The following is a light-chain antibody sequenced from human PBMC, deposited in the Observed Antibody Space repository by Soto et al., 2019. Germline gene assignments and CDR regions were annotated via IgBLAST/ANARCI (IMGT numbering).Light chain of an antibody. CDR2: GAS. V-gene: IGKV1-39*01. CDR3: QQSHSPPFT. Sequence: DIQMTQSPSSLSASVGDRVTITCRASQSISSYLNWYQQKPGKAPKLLIYGASSLQSGAPSRFSGSGSGTDFILTISSLQPEDFATYHCQQSHSPPFTFGPGTKVDIK. J-gene: IGKJ3*01. CDR1: QSISSY.